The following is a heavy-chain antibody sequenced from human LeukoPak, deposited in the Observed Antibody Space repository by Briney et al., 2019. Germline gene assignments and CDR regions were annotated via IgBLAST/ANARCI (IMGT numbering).Heavy chain of an antibody. D-gene: IGHD6-13*01. CDR1: GYTFTGYY. CDR2: INPNSGGT. CDR3: ARVAAAGRGYFDY. Sequence: ASVKVSCKASGYTFTGYYMHWVRQAPGQGLEWMGRINPNSGGTNYAQKFQGRVTMTTDTSTSTAYMELRSLRSDDTAVYYCARVAAAGRGYFDYWGQGTLVTVSS. J-gene: IGHJ4*02. V-gene: IGHV1-2*06.